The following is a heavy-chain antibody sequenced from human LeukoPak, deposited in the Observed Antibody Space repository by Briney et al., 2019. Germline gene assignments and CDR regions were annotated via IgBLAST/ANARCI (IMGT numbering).Heavy chain of an antibody. J-gene: IGHJ6*03. Sequence: SETLSLTCTVSGGSISSHYWSWIRQPPGKGLEWIGYVSDSGSTNYNPSLKSRVTVSVDTSKDQFSLKLTSVTAEDTAVYYCARTGSSWPLYYYYYMDVWGNGTTVTVSS. CDR3: ARTGSSWPLYYYYYMDV. D-gene: IGHD6-13*01. CDR1: GGSISSHY. CDR2: VSDSGST. V-gene: IGHV4-59*11.